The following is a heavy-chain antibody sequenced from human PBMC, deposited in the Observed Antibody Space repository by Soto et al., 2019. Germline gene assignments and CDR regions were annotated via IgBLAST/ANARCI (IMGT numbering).Heavy chain of an antibody. V-gene: IGHV4-30-2*01. CDR3: ARVPDY. Sequence: QLQLQESGSGLVKPAQTLSLTCAVSGGSISSGGYYWSWIRQPPGKGLVGIGYIYHSGSIYYNPSLKRRVTTSVDRSKNQFSLKLSSVTAAATAVYYCARVPDYWGQGTLVTVSS. J-gene: IGHJ4*02. CDR2: IYHSGSI. CDR1: GGSISSGGYY.